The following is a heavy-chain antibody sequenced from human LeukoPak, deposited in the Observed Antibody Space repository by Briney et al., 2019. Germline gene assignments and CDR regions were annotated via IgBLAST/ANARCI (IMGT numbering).Heavy chain of an antibody. V-gene: IGHV3-30*02. D-gene: IGHD6-13*01. Sequence: PGASLRLSCVASGFDFSNCGMHWVRQAPGKGLEWVAFIRYHGSDKYYADSVRGRFTISRDDSENMLYLQMSSLRVEDTAVYYCTKSPGSWKFDGWGQGTLVTVSS. J-gene: IGHJ4*02. CDR1: GFDFSNCG. CDR2: IRYHGSDK. CDR3: TKSPGSWKFDG.